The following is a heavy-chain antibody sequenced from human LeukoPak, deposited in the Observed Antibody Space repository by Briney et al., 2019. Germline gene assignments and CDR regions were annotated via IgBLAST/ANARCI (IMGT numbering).Heavy chain of an antibody. CDR3: ARGGLGSGSYYHH. CDR1: GYTFTSYG. V-gene: IGHV1-69*13. D-gene: IGHD3-10*01. J-gene: IGHJ5*02. Sequence: SVKVSCKASGYTFTSYGISWVRQAPGQGLEWMGGIIPIFGTADYAQKFQARVTITADESTSTAYMELSSLRSEDTAVYYCARGGLGSGSYYHHWGQGTLVTVSS. CDR2: IIPIFGTA.